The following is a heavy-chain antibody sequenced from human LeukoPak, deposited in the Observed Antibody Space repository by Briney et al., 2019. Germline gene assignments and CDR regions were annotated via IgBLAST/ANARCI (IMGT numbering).Heavy chain of an antibody. CDR1: GDSFSIYS. CDR3: AREPSRDGYTLYYFDF. D-gene: IGHD5-24*01. V-gene: IGHV1-69*04. CDR2: IIPTLGIA. Sequence: ASVKVSCKASGDSFSIYSISWVRQAPGQGLEWMGRIIPTLGIANYAQKFQGRVTITADRSTSTAYMELSSLRSGDTAVYYCAREPSRDGYTLYYFDFWGQGTPVTVSS. J-gene: IGHJ4*02.